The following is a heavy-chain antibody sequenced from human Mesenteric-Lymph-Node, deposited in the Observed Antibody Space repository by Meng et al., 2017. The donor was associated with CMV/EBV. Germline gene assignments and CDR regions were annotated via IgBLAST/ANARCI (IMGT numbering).Heavy chain of an antibody. D-gene: IGHD2-2*01. CDR2: IYYSGST. J-gene: IGHJ5*02. Sequence: ISSSSYYWGWIRQPPGRGLEWIGSIYYSGSTYYNPSLKSRVTISVDTSKNQFSLKLSSVTAADTAVYYCASGYCSSTSCYGDNWFDPWGQGTLVTVSS. CDR1: ISSSSYY. V-gene: IGHV4-39*01. CDR3: ASGYCSSTSCYGDNWFDP.